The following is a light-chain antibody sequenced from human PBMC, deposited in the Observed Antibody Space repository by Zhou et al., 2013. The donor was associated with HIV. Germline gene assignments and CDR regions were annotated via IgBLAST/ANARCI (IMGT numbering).Light chain of an antibody. CDR1: QSVNNNY. J-gene: IGKJ5*01. CDR3: QQYGSSFT. CDR2: DVS. Sequence: IMLTQSPATLSLSPGERATLSCRAGQSVNNNYLAWYQQKPGQAPRLLIHDVSFRAAGIPDRFSGSGSETDFTLSISRLEPEDFAVYYCQQYGSSFTFGQGTRLEIK. V-gene: IGKV3-20*01.